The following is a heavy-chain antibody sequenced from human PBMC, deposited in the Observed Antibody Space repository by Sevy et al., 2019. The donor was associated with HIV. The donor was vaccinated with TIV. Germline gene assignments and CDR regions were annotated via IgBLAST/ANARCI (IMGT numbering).Heavy chain of an antibody. CDR2: MNPNSGNT. CDR1: GYTFSSYD. D-gene: IGHD2-2*01. J-gene: IGHJ6*02. V-gene: IGHV1-8*01. CDR3: AKILAFCSSTSCYPGYYYYGMDV. Sequence: ASVKVSCKASGYTFSSYDINWLRQATGQGLEWMGWMNPNSGNTGYAQKFQGRVTMTRNTSISTAYMELNSLGSEETAVHYCAKILAFCSSTSCYPGYYYYGMDVWGQGTTVTVSS.